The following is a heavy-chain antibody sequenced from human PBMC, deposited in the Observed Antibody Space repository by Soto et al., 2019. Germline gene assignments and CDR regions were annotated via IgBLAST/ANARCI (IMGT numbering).Heavy chain of an antibody. CDR3: AKDPLVRGVIGYFDY. CDR2: ISGSGGST. V-gene: IGHV3-23*01. D-gene: IGHD3-10*01. CDR1: GFAFSSYA. J-gene: IGHJ4*02. Sequence: GSLRLSCAASGFAFSSYAMSWVRQAPGKGLEWVSAISGSGGSTYYADSVKGRFTISRDNSKNTLYLQMNSLRAEDTAVYYCAKDPLVRGVIGYFDYWGQGTLVTVSS.